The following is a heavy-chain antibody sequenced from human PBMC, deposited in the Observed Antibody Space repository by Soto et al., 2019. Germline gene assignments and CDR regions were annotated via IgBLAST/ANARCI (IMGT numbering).Heavy chain of an antibody. CDR1: GFTFSSYA. Sequence: EVQLLESGGGLVQPGGSLRLSCAASGFTFSSYAMSWVRQAPGKGLEWVSAISGSGGSTYYADSVKGRFTISRDNSKNTLDLQMNSLRAEDTAVYYCARADSSSGYRWYYYGMDVWGQGTTVTVSS. D-gene: IGHD6-13*01. J-gene: IGHJ6*02. CDR2: ISGSGGST. V-gene: IGHV3-23*01. CDR3: ARADSSSGYRWYYYGMDV.